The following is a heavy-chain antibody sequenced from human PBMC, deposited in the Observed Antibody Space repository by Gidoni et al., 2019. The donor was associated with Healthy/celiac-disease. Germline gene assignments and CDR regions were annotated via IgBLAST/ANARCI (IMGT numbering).Heavy chain of an antibody. D-gene: IGHD5-12*01. J-gene: IGHJ4*02. CDR2: ISYDGSNK. Sequence: QVQLVESGGGVVQPVRSLRLSCAASGFTFSSYARHWVRQAPGKGLEWVAVISYDGSNKYDADSVKGRFTISRDNSKNTLYLQMNSLRAEDTAVYYCAREGTRGYSGYDHKAFDYWGQGTLVTVSS. V-gene: IGHV3-30-3*01. CDR1: GFTFSSYA. CDR3: AREGTRGYSGYDHKAFDY.